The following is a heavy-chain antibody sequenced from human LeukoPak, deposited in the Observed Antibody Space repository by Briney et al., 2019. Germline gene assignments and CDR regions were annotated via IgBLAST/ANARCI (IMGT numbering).Heavy chain of an antibody. CDR3: ASNYCSGGSCYLLAIDY. V-gene: IGHV1-69*01. CDR1: GGTFSSYA. D-gene: IGHD2-15*01. J-gene: IGHJ4*02. Sequence: SVKVSCKASGGTFSSYAISWVRQAPGQGLEWMGGIIPIFGTANYAQKFQGRVTITADESTSTAYMELSSLRSEDTAVYYCASNYCSGGSCYLLAIDYWGQGTLVTVSS. CDR2: IIPIFGTA.